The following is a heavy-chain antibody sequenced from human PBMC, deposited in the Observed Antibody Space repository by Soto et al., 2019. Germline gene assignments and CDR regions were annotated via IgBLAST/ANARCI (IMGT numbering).Heavy chain of an antibody. CDR2: VFYTGRA. CDR3: ARDGDGRMTTNPYYYNGMDV. V-gene: IGHV4-59*01. J-gene: IGHJ6*02. D-gene: IGHD4-4*01. Sequence: KTXESLSPTCAVSGVSLGSYYWSWIRQPPGKGLEWIGYVFYTGRANYNASLKSRVSISLDTSNYQFSLKLSSVTAADTAVYYCARDGDGRMTTNPYYYNGMDVWGPGTKVTVSS. CDR1: GVSLGSYY.